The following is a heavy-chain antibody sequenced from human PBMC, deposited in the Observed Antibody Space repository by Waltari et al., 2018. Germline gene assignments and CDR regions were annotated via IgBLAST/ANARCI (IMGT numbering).Heavy chain of an antibody. V-gene: IGHV4-4*07. CDR3: ARGLIAAAGPTPPDY. CDR2: IYTSGST. CDR1: GGSISSSY. D-gene: IGHD6-13*01. J-gene: IGHJ4*02. Sequence: QVQLQESGPGLVKPSETLSLTCTVSGGSISSSYWSWIRQPAGKGLEWIGRIYTSGSTNYNPSLKSRVTMSVDTSKNQFSLKLSSVTAADTAVYYCARGLIAAAGPTPPDYWGQGTLVTVSS.